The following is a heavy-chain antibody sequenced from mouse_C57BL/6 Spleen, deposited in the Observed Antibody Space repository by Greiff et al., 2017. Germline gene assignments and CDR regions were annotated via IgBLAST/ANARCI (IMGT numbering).Heavy chain of an antibody. Sequence: QVQLQQPGAELVKPGASVKLSCKASGYTFTSYWMHWVKQRPGQGLEWIGMIHPNSGSTNYNEKFKSKATLTVDKSSSTAYMQLSSLTSEDSAVYYCARWGITTVVYYYAMDYWGQGTSVTVSS. CDR1: GYTFTSYW. D-gene: IGHD1-1*01. CDR2: IHPNSGST. V-gene: IGHV1-64*01. J-gene: IGHJ4*01. CDR3: ARWGITTVVYYYAMDY.